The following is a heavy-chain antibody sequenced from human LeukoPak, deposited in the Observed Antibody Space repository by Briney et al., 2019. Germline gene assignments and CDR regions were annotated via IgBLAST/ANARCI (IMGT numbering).Heavy chain of an antibody. CDR3: ARVWAWGSGNYFDN. CDR1: GFTFDAFG. Sequence: PGGSLRLSCAASGFTFDAFGMTWVRQAPGKGLEWVSAIRGGAGSTGYADSVKGRFTISRGNAKNSLYLQMNSLRVEDTALYYCARVWAWGSGNYFDNWGQGTLVTVSS. D-gene: IGHD7-27*01. V-gene: IGHV3-20*04. CDR2: IRGGAGST. J-gene: IGHJ4*02.